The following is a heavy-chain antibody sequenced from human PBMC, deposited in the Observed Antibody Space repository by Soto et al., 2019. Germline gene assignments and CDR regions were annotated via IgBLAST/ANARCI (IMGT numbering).Heavy chain of an antibody. V-gene: IGHV3-23*01. J-gene: IGHJ4*02. Sequence: GGSLRLSCAASGFTFSSYAMNWVRQAPGKGLEWVSAISGSGGSTYYVDSVEGRFTISRDNSRNTLYLQMNSLRAEDTAVYYCAKDPEVVVTAPDYWGQGTLVTVSS. D-gene: IGHD2-21*02. CDR3: AKDPEVVVTAPDY. CDR2: ISGSGGST. CDR1: GFTFSSYA.